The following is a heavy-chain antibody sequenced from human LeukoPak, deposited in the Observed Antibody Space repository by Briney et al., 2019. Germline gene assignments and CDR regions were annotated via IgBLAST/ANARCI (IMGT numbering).Heavy chain of an antibody. V-gene: IGHV3-21*01. Sequence: PGGSLRLSCAASGFTFSSYSMNWVRQAPGKGLEWVSSISSSSSYIYYADSVKGRFTISRDNAKNSLYLQMNSLRAGDTAVYYCATERRGSYYPNFDYWGQGTLVTVSS. J-gene: IGHJ4*02. CDR1: GFTFSSYS. D-gene: IGHD1-26*01. CDR3: ATERRGSYYPNFDY. CDR2: ISSSSSYI.